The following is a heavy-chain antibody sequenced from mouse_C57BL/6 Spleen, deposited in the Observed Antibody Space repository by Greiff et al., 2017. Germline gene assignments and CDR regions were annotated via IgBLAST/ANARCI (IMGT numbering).Heavy chain of an antibody. CDR2: IHPNSGST. CDR1: GYTFTSYW. J-gene: IGHJ3*01. V-gene: IGHV1-64*01. Sequence: QVQLQQPGAELVKPGASVKLSCKASGYTFTSYWMHWVKQRPGQGLEWIGMIHPNSGSTNYNEKFKSKATLTVDKSASTAYMQLSSLTSEDYAVYYGARQENCDYDDWAYWGQGTLVTVSA. CDR3: ARQENCDYDDWAY. D-gene: IGHD2-4*01.